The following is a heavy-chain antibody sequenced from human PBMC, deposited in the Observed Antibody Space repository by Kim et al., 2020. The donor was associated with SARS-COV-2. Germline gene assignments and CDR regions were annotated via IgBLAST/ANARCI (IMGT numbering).Heavy chain of an antibody. CDR2: ISWNSGSI. CDR1: GFTFDDYA. J-gene: IGHJ4*02. CDR3: AKTSSGWYGYFDY. V-gene: IGHV3-9*01. D-gene: IGHD6-19*01. Sequence: GGSLRLSCAASGFTFDDYAMHWVRQAPGKGLEWVSGISWNSGSIGYADSVKGRFTISRDNAKNSLYLQMNSLRAEDTALYYCAKTSSGWYGYFDYWGQGTLVTVSS.